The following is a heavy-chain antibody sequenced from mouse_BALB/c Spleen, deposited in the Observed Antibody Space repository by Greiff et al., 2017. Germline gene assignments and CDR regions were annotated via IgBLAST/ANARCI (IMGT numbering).Heavy chain of an antibody. J-gene: IGHJ2*01. CDR3: AREDYGNYDNY. D-gene: IGHD2-1*01. Sequence: EVKLQESGPGLVKPSQSLSLTCSVTGYSITSGYYWNWIRQFPGNKLEWMGYKSYDGSNNYNPSLKNRISITRDTSKNQFFLKLNSVTTEDTATYYCAREDYGNYDNYWGQGTTLTVSS. V-gene: IGHV3-6*02. CDR2: KSYDGSN. CDR1: GYSITSGYY.